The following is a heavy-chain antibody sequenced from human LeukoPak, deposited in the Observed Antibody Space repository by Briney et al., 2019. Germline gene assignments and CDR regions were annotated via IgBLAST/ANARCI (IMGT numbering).Heavy chain of an antibody. Sequence: PGGSLRLSCAASGFTFSSYGMHWVRQAPGKGLEWVAVIWYDGSNKYYADSVKGRFTISRDNSKNTLYLQMNSLRAEDTAVYYCARRSIVGATLFDYWGQGTLVTVSS. D-gene: IGHD1-26*01. CDR2: IWYDGSNK. J-gene: IGHJ4*02. CDR3: ARRSIVGATLFDY. V-gene: IGHV3-33*01. CDR1: GFTFSSYG.